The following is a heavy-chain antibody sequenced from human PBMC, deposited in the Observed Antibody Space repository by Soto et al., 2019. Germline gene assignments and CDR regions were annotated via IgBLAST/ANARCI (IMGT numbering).Heavy chain of an antibody. CDR2: ISSSGGST. CDR1: GFTFSNYA. Sequence: EVQLLESGGGLVQPGGSLRLSCAASGFTFSNYAMSWVRQAPGKGLEWVSAISSSGGSTYYADSVKGRFTISRDNSMNTLYLQMNSLRDEDTAVYYCAKLRGGWYSDYWGQGTLVTVSS. CDR3: AKLRGGWYSDY. D-gene: IGHD6-19*01. J-gene: IGHJ4*02. V-gene: IGHV3-23*01.